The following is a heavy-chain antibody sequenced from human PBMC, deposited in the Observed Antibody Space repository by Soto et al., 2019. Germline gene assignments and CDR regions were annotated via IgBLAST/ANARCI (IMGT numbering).Heavy chain of an antibody. J-gene: IGHJ4*02. CDR3: ARYAGSSWFDY. V-gene: IGHV4-59*01. CDR1: GGSISTYY. CDR2: INYNGRT. D-gene: IGHD6-13*01. Sequence: QVQLQESGPGLVKPSETLSLTCTVSGGSISTYYWSWIRQPPGKGLEWIGYINYNGRTNYNPSLKGRVTMSLDTSKNQVSLKLRSVTAADTAVFYCARYAGSSWFDYWGQGTLVTVSS.